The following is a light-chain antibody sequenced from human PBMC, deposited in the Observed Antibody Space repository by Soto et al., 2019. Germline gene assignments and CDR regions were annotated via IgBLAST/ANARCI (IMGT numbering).Light chain of an antibody. CDR2: DAS. J-gene: IGKJ3*01. Sequence: EIVLTQSPATLSLSPGERATLSCRASQSVSSYLAWYQQKPGQATRLLIYDASNRATGIPARFSGSGSGTDFTLTISRLEPEDFAVYYCQQSSNLPRGFTFGPGTKVDIK. V-gene: IGKV3-11*01. CDR1: QSVSSY. CDR3: QQSSNLPRGFT.